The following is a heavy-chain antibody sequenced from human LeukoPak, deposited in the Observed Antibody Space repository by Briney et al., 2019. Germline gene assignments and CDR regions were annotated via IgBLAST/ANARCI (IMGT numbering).Heavy chain of an antibody. V-gene: IGHV1-8*03. D-gene: IGHD3-22*01. Sequence: ASVKVSCKASGYTFTTLDINWVRQATGQGLEWMGWINPNSGNRGYAQKFQGRVTITRDTSISTAYMELSSLRSEDTAVYYCARADSGGDSSGYTWFDPWGQGTLVTVSS. CDR2: INPNSGNR. J-gene: IGHJ5*02. CDR3: ARADSGGDSSGYTWFDP. CDR1: GYTFTTLD.